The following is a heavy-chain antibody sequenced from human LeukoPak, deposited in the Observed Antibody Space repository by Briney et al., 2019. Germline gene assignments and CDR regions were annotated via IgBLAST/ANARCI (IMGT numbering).Heavy chain of an antibody. CDR2: ISYSGST. V-gene: IGHV4-39*01. Sequence: NSSETLSLTCTVSGGSISSSSYHWGWLRQPPGKGLEWIGSISYSGSTYYNPSLKSRVSVSGDTSKNQFSLNLSSVTAADTAVYYCARPMGYSYGQRVDGFDHWGQGALVTVSS. D-gene: IGHD5-18*01. CDR1: GGSISSSSYH. CDR3: ARPMGYSYGQRVDGFDH. J-gene: IGHJ4*02.